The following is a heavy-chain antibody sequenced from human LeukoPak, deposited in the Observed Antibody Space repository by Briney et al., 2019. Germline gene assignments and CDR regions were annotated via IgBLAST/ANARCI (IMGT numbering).Heavy chain of an antibody. CDR2: IYYSGST. CDR3: ARSYSAAGRFNY. Sequence: SETLSLTCTVSGGSISSYYWSWIRQPPGKGLEWIGYIYYSGSTNYNPSLKSRVTISVDTSKNQFSLKLSSVTAADTAVYYCARSYSAAGRFNYWGQGTLVTVSS. J-gene: IGHJ4*02. CDR1: GGSISSYY. D-gene: IGHD6-13*01. V-gene: IGHV4-59*01.